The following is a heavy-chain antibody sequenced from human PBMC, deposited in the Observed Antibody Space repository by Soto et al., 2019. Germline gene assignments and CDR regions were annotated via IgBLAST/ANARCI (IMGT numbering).Heavy chain of an antibody. CDR3: ARAGDNTWYLHNYYHYGLDV. D-gene: IGHD3-16*01. J-gene: IGHJ6*02. CDR2: IYYSGST. Sequence: SETLSLTCTVSGGSISSGGYYWSWIRQHPGKGLEWIGYIYYSGSTYYNPSLKSRVIMSMDTSENQFSLKLRSVTAADTAVYYCARAGDNTWYLHNYYHYGLDVWGQGTAVTVSS. CDR1: GGSISSGGYY. V-gene: IGHV4-31*03.